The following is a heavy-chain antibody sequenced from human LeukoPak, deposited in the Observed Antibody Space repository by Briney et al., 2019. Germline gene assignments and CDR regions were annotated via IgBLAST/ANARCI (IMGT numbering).Heavy chain of an antibody. V-gene: IGHV1-69-2*01. CDR3: ATVSELLIAEYFQH. D-gene: IGHD1-26*01. Sequence: GASVKVSCKVSGYTFTDYYMHWVQQAPGKGLEWMGLVDPEDGETIYAEKFQGRVTMTADTSTDTAYMELSSLRSEDTAVYYCATVSELLIAEYFQHWGQGTLVTVPS. CDR1: GYTFTDYY. J-gene: IGHJ1*01. CDR2: VDPEDGET.